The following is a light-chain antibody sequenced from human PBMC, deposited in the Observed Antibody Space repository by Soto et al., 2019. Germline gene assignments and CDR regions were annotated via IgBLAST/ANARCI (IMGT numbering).Light chain of an antibody. J-gene: IGKJ2*01. CDR3: QQYGGSPQYT. CDR1: EAVSTNY. CDR2: GTS. V-gene: IGKV3-20*01. Sequence: IGLTQSPGTLSSSPGERATLSCRASEAVSTNYLAWYQQRPGQAPRLLIYGTSSRATDIPDRFSGSGSGTDFFLTISRLEPEDFALYYCQQYGGSPQYTFGQGTKLEI.